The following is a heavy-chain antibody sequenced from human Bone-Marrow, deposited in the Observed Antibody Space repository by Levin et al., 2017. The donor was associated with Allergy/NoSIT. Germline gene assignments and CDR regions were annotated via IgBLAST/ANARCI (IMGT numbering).Heavy chain of an antibody. CDR1: GFTFSSYA. Sequence: GESLKISCAASGFTFSSYAMSWVRQAPGKGLEWGSAISGSGASTDYAASLKGRFTISRDNSKNPLYLQMSSLRAEDTAVYYCAKGESLYGGRFDGWGQGTLVTVSS. D-gene: IGHD4-23*01. J-gene: IGHJ4*02. V-gene: IGHV3-23*01. CDR3: AKGESLYGGRFDG. CDR2: ISGSGAST.